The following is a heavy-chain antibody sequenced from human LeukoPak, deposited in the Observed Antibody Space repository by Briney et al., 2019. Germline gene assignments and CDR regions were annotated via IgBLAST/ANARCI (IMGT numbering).Heavy chain of an antibody. CDR3: ARGYQLLQGWFDP. V-gene: IGHV3-30*01. CDR2: ISYDGSNK. J-gene: IGHJ5*02. D-gene: IGHD2-2*01. Sequence: PGGSLRLSCAASGFTFSSYAMHWVRQAPGKGLEWVAVISYDGSNKYYADSVKGRFTISRDNSKNTLYLQMNSLRAEDTAVYYCARGYQLLQGWFDPWGQGILVTVSS. CDR1: GFTFSSYA.